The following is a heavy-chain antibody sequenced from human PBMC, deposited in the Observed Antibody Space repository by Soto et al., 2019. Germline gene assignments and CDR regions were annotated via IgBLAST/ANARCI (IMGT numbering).Heavy chain of an antibody. Sequence: SETLSLTCTVSGGSISSYYWSWIRQPPGKGLEWIGYIYYSGSTNYNPSLKSRVTISVDTSKNQFSLKLSSVFAADTAVYYCALGLIAAAGRDSPIWFDPWGQGTLVTVSS. J-gene: IGHJ5*02. V-gene: IGHV4-59*01. CDR2: IYYSGST. CDR3: ALGLIAAAGRDSPIWFDP. CDR1: GGSISSYY. D-gene: IGHD6-13*01.